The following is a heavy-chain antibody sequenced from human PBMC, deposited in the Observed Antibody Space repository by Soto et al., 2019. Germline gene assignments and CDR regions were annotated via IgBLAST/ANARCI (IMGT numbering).Heavy chain of an antibody. CDR2: VYHTGST. D-gene: IGHD2-8*02. J-gene: IGHJ4*02. CDR3: ARKPYEITGKRIDS. CDR1: GGSISGDYY. V-gene: IGHV4-30-4*02. Sequence: SETLSLPCTVSGGSISGDYYCNWLRQAPGKGLEWIGYVYHTGSTYHNPSLKRRGSISVATSNTQFSLKLSSVTAADTAVYFCARKPYEITGKRIDSWGQRSPVTVAS.